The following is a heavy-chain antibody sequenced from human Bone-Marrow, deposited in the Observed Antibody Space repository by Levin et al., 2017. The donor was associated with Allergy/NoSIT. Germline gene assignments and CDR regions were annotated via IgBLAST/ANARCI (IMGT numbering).Heavy chain of an antibody. CDR2: INSDGTST. J-gene: IGHJ6*02. D-gene: IGHD4/OR15-4a*01. V-gene: IGHV3-74*01. CDR3: TRVPRGTMVLNYGMDV. CDR1: GFTLSDYW. Sequence: GGSLRLSCAASGFTLSDYWMHWVRQAPGKGLVWVSRINSDGTSTNYADSVKGRFTISRANAKNTLYLQMIRLRAEDTAVYYCTRVPRGTMVLNYGMDVWGQGTTVTVSS.